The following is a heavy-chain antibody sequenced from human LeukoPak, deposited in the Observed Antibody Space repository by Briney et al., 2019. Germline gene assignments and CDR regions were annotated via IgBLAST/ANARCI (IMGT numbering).Heavy chain of an antibody. CDR1: GFTFSSYW. J-gene: IGHJ4*02. Sequence: GGPLRLSCAASGFTFSSYWMRWVRQPPGKGLEWVANIKNDGSEKDYVDSVKGRFTISRDNAKNSLYLQMNSLRAEDTAVYYCARGLRWCDYWGQGTLVTVSS. V-gene: IGHV3-7*01. CDR3: ARGLRWCDY. CDR2: IKNDGSEK. D-gene: IGHD4-23*01.